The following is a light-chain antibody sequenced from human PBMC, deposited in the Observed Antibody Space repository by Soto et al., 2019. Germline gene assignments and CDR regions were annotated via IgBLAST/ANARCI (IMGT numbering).Light chain of an antibody. Sequence: DIQMTQAPSSLSASVGDRVTITCRAGQSISSSLNWYQHKPGKAPNLLIYAASSLQSGVPSRFSGGGSGTDFTLTISSLQPEDFATYYCQQTYSTPLTFGGGTKVDIK. CDR3: QQTYSTPLT. CDR1: QSISSS. CDR2: AAS. J-gene: IGKJ4*01. V-gene: IGKV1-39*01.